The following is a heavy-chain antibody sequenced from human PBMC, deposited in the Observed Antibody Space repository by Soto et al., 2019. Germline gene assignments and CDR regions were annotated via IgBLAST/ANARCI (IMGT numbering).Heavy chain of an antibody. V-gene: IGHV4-4*02. D-gene: IGHD6-13*01. J-gene: IGHJ3*02. CDR3: ARSPSSSWYGGGAFDI. CDR1: GGSTSSSNW. Sequence: PSETLSLTCTVSGGSTSSSNWWSWVRQPPGKGLEWIREIYHSGSTNYNPSLQSRVTISVDKSENQFSLKMRSVTAADTAVYYCARSPSSSWYGGGAFDIWGQGTMVTVSS. CDR2: IYHSGST.